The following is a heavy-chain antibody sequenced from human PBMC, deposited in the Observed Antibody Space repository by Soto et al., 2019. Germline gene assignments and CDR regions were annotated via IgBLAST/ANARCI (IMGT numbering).Heavy chain of an antibody. J-gene: IGHJ4*02. CDR1: GGSVSTDTYY. CDR3: ARVNYCSSSSCYWLDY. Sequence: LSLTCTVSGGSVSTDTYYWSWIRQPPGKGLEWIGYFDSAGSTNYNPSLKSRVTISVDTSKNQFSLKLSSVTAADTAVYFCARVNYCSSSSCYWLDYWGQGTLVTVSS. V-gene: IGHV4-61*01. D-gene: IGHD2-2*01. CDR2: FDSAGST.